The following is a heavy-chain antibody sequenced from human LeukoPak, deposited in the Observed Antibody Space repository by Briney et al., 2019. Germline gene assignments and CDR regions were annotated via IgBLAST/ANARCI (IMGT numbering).Heavy chain of an antibody. Sequence: GGSLRLSCAASGFTFSSYEMNWVRQAPGKGLEWVSYISSSGSTIYYADSVKGRFTISRDNAKNSLYLQMHSLTAEDTAVYYCAKDGGQYGSGVSPGMDVWGQGTTVTVSS. CDR3: AKDGGQYGSGVSPGMDV. J-gene: IGHJ6*02. CDR2: ISSSGSTI. CDR1: GFTFSSYE. D-gene: IGHD3-10*01. V-gene: IGHV3-48*03.